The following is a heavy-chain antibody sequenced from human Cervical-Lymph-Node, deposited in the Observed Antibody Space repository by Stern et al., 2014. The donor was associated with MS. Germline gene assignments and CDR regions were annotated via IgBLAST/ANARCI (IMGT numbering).Heavy chain of an antibody. CDR1: GYTFSNSW. CDR3: ARQRYFDY. CDR2: IYPGDSDT. V-gene: IGHV5-51*01. J-gene: IGHJ4*02. Sequence: EVQLLESGAEVKKPGESLKISCKGSGYTFSNSWIGWVRQMPGRGLEWMGIIYPGDSDTRYSPSFQGQITISADKSSSTAYLQWNNLKASDTAIYYCARQRYFDYWGQGTLVTVSS.